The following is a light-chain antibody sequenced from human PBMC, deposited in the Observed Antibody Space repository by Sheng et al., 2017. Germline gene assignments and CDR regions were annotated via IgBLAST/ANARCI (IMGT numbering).Light chain of an antibody. CDR1: QSVSTY. CDR3: QQRGNWPPKVT. CDR2: DAS. Sequence: EILLTQSPATLSLSPGERATLSCRASQSVSTYLAWYQQKPGQAPRLLIYDASIRATGVPARFSGSGSGTDFTLTISSLEPEDFAIYYCQQRGNWPPKVTFGGGTKVEI. J-gene: IGKJ4*01. V-gene: IGKV3-11*01.